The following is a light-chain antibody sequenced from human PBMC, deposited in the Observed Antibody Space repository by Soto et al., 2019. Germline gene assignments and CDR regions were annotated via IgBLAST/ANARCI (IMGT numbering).Light chain of an antibody. V-gene: IGKV3-11*01. CDR2: DAF. Sequence: EIVLTQSPATLSLSPGERATLSCRASQSVSSYLAWYQQKPGQAPRLLIYDAFNRATGIPARFSGSGSGTDFTLTISRLEPEDFAVYYCQQRSNWPPITFGQGTRLEIK. J-gene: IGKJ5*01. CDR1: QSVSSY. CDR3: QQRSNWPPIT.